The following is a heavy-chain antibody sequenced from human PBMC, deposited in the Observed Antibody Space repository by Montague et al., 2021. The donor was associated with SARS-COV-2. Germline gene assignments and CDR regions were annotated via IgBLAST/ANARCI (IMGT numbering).Heavy chain of an antibody. Sequence: SETLSLTCTVSGGSISSYYWSWIRRPPGKGPEWIGYIYYSGSTNYNPSLKSRVTISVDTSKNQFSLKLSSVTAADTAVYYCARGPQEYRITMIVVDYWYFDLWGRGTLVTVSS. J-gene: IGHJ2*01. D-gene: IGHD3-22*01. V-gene: IGHV4-59*01. CDR1: GGSISSYY. CDR2: IYYSGST. CDR3: ARGPQEYRITMIVVDYWYFDL.